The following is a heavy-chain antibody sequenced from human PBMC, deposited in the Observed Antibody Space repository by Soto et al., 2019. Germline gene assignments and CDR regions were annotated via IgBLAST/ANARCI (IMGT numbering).Heavy chain of an antibody. CDR3: ARVGVVVYYYYGMDV. Sequence: ASVKVSCKASGYTFTGYYMHWVRQAPGQGLEWMGWINPNSVGTNYAQKFQGRVTMTRDTSISTAYMELSRLRSDDTAVYYCARVGVVVYYYYGMDVGGQGTTVTVSS. V-gene: IGHV1-2*02. D-gene: IGHD2-15*01. J-gene: IGHJ6*02. CDR1: GYTFTGYY. CDR2: INPNSVGT.